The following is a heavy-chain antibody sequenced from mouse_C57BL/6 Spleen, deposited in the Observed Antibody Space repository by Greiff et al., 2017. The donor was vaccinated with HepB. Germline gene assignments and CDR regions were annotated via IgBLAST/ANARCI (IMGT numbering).Heavy chain of an antibody. D-gene: IGHD3-2*02. Sequence: QVQLQQPGAELVMPGASVKLSCKASGYTFTSYWMHWVKQRPGQGLEWIGEIDPSDSYTNYNQKFKGKSTLTVDKSSSTAYMQLSSLTSEDSAVYYCERRDSSGSYYYAMDDWGQGTSVTVSS. J-gene: IGHJ4*01. CDR2: IDPSDSYT. CDR3: ERRDSSGSYYYAMDD. CDR1: GYTFTSYW. V-gene: IGHV1-69*01.